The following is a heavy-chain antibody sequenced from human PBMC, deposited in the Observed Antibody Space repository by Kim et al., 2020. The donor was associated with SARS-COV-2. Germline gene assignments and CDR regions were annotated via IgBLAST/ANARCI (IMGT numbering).Heavy chain of an antibody. CDR2: IYYSGST. Sequence: SETLSLTCTVSGCSISSYYWSWIRQPPGKGLEWIGYIYYSGSTNYNPTPKSRVTISVDTSKNQFSLKLSYGTAADTAVYYWSRGFLRYFDLWGRGTLVTVSS. CDR3: SRGFLRYFDL. J-gene: IGHJ2*01. CDR1: GCSISSYY. V-gene: IGHV4-59*01.